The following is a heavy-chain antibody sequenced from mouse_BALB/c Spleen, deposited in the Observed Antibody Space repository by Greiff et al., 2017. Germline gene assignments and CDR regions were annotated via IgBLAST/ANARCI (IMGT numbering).Heavy chain of an antibody. Sequence: DVMLVESGGDLVKPGGSLKLSCAASGFTFSSYGMSWVRQTPDKRLEWVATISSGGSYTYYPDSVKGRFTISRDNAKNTLYLQMSSLKSEDTAMYYCARHDDGYSSPSDYWGQGTTLTVSS. J-gene: IGHJ2*01. V-gene: IGHV5-6*02. D-gene: IGHD2-3*01. CDR2: ISSGGSYT. CDR3: ARHDDGYSSPSDY. CDR1: GFTFSSYG.